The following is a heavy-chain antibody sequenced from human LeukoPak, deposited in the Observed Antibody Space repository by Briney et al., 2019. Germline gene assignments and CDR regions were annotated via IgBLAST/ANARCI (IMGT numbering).Heavy chain of an antibody. Sequence: SETLSLTCTVSGGSISSYYWNWIRQPPGKGLEWIGYIYYSGSTNYNPSLKSRVTISVDTSKNQFSLKLSSVTAADTAVYYCARHMFYYDSSGYYTPGYFDYWGQGTPVTVSS. CDR3: ARHMFYYDSSGYYTPGYFDY. J-gene: IGHJ4*02. CDR1: GGSISSYY. D-gene: IGHD3-22*01. V-gene: IGHV4-59*08. CDR2: IYYSGST.